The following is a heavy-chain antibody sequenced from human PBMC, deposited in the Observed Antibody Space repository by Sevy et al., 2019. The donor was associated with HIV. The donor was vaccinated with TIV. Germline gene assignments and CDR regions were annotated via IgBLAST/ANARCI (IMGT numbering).Heavy chain of an antibody. J-gene: IGHJ4*02. V-gene: IGHV3-33*01. CDR3: ARDPRIFGDYLLTYFDY. CDR1: GFAFSDYG. D-gene: IGHD4-17*01. Sequence: GGSLRLSCVASGFAFSDYGMHWVRQAPGKGLEWVAVIWYDGNNQHYADSVRGRFTISRDNSNNTLYLQLSSLRAEDTAVYYCARDPRIFGDYLLTYFDYWGQGVLVTVSS. CDR2: IWYDGNNQ.